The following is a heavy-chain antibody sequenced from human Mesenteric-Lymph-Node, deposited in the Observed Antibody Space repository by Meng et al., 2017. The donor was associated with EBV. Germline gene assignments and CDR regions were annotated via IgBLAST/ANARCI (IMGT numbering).Heavy chain of an antibody. J-gene: IGHJ5*02. CDR2: INPNSGGT. CDR3: VREMVGVPNWFAP. CDR1: GSTLTGYY. D-gene: IGHD1-26*01. Sequence: RLVQAGTAGKQPEPSVTVSSTASGSTLTGYYIHWVRQAPGQGLEWMGRINPNSGGTTCALNFQGRVTMTSDTSISTAYMELSWLRSDDTAFYYCVREMVGVPNWFAPWGPGTLVTVSS. V-gene: IGHV1-2*06.